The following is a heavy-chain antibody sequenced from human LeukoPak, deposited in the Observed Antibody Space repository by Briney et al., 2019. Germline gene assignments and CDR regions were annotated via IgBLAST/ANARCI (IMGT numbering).Heavy chain of an antibody. Sequence: SQTLSLTCTVSGGSISSGDYYWSWIRQPPGKGLEWIGYIYYSGSTYNNPSLKSRVTISVDTSKSQFSLKLSSVTAAGTAVYYCARVVWTGTLTEYYYMDVWGKGTTVTVSS. J-gene: IGHJ6*03. CDR1: GGSISSGDYY. CDR3: ARVVWTGTLTEYYYMDV. CDR2: IYYSGST. V-gene: IGHV4-30-4*08. D-gene: IGHD1-1*01.